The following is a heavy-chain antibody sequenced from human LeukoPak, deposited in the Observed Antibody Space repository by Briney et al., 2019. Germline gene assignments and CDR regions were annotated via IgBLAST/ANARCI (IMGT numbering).Heavy chain of an antibody. Sequence: GGSLRLSCAASGFTVSSNYMSWVRQAPGKGLEWVSVIYSGGSTYYADSVKSRFTISRDNSKNTLYLQMNSLRAEDTAVYYCAKDEGWLPTGTRWFDYWGQGTLVTVSS. CDR2: IYSGGST. V-gene: IGHV3-53*05. CDR1: GFTVSSNY. D-gene: IGHD1-14*01. J-gene: IGHJ4*02. CDR3: AKDEGWLPTGTRWFDY.